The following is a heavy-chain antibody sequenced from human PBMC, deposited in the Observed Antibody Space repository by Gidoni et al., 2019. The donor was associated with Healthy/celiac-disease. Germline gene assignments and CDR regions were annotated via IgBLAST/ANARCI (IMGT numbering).Heavy chain of an antibody. CDR3: ARAFGVDAFDI. J-gene: IGHJ3*02. D-gene: IGHD3-10*01. CDR1: GCTFSDYY. Sequence: VQLVESGGGLVKPGVSLRLSCEASGCTFSDYYRCWIRQAPGKGLEWVSYISSSGSTIYYADSVKGRFTISRDNAKNSLYLQMNSLRAEDTAVYYCARAFGVDAFDIWGQGTMVTVSS. CDR2: ISSSGSTI. V-gene: IGHV3-11*01.